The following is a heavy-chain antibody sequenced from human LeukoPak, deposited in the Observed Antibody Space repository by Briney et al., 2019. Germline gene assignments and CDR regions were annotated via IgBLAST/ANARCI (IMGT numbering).Heavy chain of an antibody. CDR3: ASSGFADGTGDY. Sequence: PGGSLRLSCAASGFTFSSYEMNWVRQAPGKGLEWVSFISSSSSYIDYADSVKGRFTISRDNTKNSLFLQMNNVRAEDTAVYYCASSGFADGTGDYWGQGTLVTVSS. J-gene: IGHJ4*02. CDR1: GFTFSSYE. CDR2: ISSSSSYI. D-gene: IGHD6-19*01. V-gene: IGHV3-21*01.